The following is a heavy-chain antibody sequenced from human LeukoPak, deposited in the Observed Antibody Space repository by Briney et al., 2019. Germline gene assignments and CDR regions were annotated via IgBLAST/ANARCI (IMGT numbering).Heavy chain of an antibody. D-gene: IGHD1-1*01. Sequence: PGGSLRPSCAASGFTFSSYAMSWLRQAQGKGRMGVSAISGSGGSTYYADSVKGRFTISRDNSKNTLYLQMNSLRAEDTAVYYCARQIPTSWNAHDYWGQGTLDTVSS. J-gene: IGHJ4*02. CDR1: GFTFSSYA. V-gene: IGHV3-23*01. CDR3: ARQIPTSWNAHDY. CDR2: ISGSGGST.